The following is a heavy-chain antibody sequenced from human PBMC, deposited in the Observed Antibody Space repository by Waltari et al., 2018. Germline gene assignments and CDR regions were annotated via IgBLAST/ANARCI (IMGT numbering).Heavy chain of an antibody. V-gene: IGHV1-8*01. CDR3: ARGGRFLEWQRIINWFDP. CDR2: MNPNSGNT. D-gene: IGHD3-3*01. Sequence: QVQLVQSGAEVKKPGASVKVSCKASGYTFTSYDINWVRQATGQGLEWMGWMNPNSGNTGYAQKFQGRVTMTRNTSISTAYMELSSLRSEDTAVYYCARGGRFLEWQRIINWFDPWGQGTLVTVSS. J-gene: IGHJ5*02. CDR1: GYTFTSYD.